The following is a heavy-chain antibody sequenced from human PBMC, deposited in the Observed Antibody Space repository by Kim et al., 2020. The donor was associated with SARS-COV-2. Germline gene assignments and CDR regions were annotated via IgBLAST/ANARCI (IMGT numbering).Heavy chain of an antibody. CDR3: ARGVTMIVVGTYYFDY. CDR1: GYTFTSYG. CDR2: ISAYNGNT. V-gene: IGHV1-18*01. Sequence: ASVKVSCKASGYTFTSYGISWVRQAPGQGLEWMGWISAYNGNTNYAQKLQGRVTMTTDTSTSTAYMELRSLRSDDTAVYYCARGVTMIVVGTYYFDYWGQGTLVTVSS. J-gene: IGHJ4*02. D-gene: IGHD3-22*01.